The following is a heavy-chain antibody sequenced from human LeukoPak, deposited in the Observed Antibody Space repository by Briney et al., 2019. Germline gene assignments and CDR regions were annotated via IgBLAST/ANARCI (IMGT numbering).Heavy chain of an antibody. Sequence: GASVKVSCKASGYTFNSYGISWVRQAPGQGLEWMGWISVYNGDTKYAQKLQGRVTMTIDTSTSTVYMEVRSLRSDDTAVYYCARDSVACISNSCYLPDYWGQGTLVTVSS. D-gene: IGHD2-2*01. CDR3: ARDSVACISNSCYLPDY. J-gene: IGHJ4*02. CDR2: ISVYNGDT. CDR1: GYTFNSYG. V-gene: IGHV1-18*01.